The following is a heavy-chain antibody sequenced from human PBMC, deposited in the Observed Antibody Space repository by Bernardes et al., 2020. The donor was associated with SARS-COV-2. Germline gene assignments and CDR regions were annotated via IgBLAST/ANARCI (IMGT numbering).Heavy chain of an antibody. J-gene: IGHJ5*02. V-gene: IGHV6-1*01. Sequence: QTLSLTCAISGDSVSSNSAAWNWIRQSPSRGLEWLGRTYYRSKRYNDYAVSVKSRITINPDTSKNQFSLQLNSVTPEDTAVYYCARDLGLYCGGDCYDNWFDPWGQGTLVTVSS. D-gene: IGHD2-21*02. CDR3: ARDLGLYCGGDCYDNWFDP. CDR2: TYYRSKRYN. CDR1: GDSVSSNSAA.